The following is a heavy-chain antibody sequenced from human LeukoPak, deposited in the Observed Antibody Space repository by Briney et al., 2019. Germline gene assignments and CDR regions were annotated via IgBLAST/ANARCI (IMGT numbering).Heavy chain of an antibody. CDR2: ISWNSGSI. V-gene: IGHV3-9*01. Sequence: TGGSLRLSCAASGFTFDDYAMHWVRQAPGKCLEWVSGISWNSGSIGYADSVKGRFTISRDNAKNSLYLQMNSLRAEDTALYYCAKKGSGSYYFDYWGQGTLVTVSS. D-gene: IGHD1-26*01. CDR1: GFTFDDYA. J-gene: IGHJ4*02. CDR3: AKKGSGSYYFDY.